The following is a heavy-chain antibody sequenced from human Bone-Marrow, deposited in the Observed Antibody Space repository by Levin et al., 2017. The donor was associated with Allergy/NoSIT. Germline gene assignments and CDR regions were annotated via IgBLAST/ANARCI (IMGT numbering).Heavy chain of an antibody. V-gene: IGHV3-23*01. CDR2: MTGTGGTI. CDR1: GFVFGSYA. CDR3: AKRQYSIATHPFDC. Sequence: GESLKISCSASGFVFGSYAMSWVRQAPGKGLEWISSMTGTGGTIYYADSVKGRFTISRDNSKNTLSLQMNALGAEDTARYYCAKRQYSIATHPFDCWGRGTLVAVSS. D-gene: IGHD6-6*01. J-gene: IGHJ4*02.